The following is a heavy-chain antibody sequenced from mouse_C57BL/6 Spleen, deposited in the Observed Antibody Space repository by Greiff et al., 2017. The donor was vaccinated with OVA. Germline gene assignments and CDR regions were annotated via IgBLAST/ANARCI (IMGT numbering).Heavy chain of an antibody. Sequence: QVQLKQSGAELVKPGASVKISCKASGYAFSSYWMNWVKQRPGKGLEWIGQIYPGDGDTNYNGKFKGKATLTADKSSSTAYMQLSSLTSEDSAVYFCAREKFSTGTDYWGQGTTLTVSS. CDR2: IYPGDGDT. CDR1: GYAFSSYW. J-gene: IGHJ2*01. V-gene: IGHV1-80*01. D-gene: IGHD4-1*02. CDR3: AREKFSTGTDY.